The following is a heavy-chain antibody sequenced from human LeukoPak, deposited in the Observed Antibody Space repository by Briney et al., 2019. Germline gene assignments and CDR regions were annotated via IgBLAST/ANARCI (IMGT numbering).Heavy chain of an antibody. J-gene: IGHJ3*02. CDR3: ARLPNGWIQLGAFDI. CDR1: GGSFSGYY. CDR2: INHSGST. Sequence: SETLSLTCAVYGGSFSGYYWSWIRQPPGKGLEWIGEINHSGSTSYNPSLKSRVSISVDTSRNQFSLKLSSVTAADTAVYYCARLPNGWIQLGAFDIWGRGTMVTVSS. D-gene: IGHD5-24*01. V-gene: IGHV4-34*01.